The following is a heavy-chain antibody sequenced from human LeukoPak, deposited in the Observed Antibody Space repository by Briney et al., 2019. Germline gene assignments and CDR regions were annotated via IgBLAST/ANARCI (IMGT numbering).Heavy chain of an antibody. CDR1: GDIFSSFA. Sequence: GSSVKVSCKASGDIFSSFAVSWVRQAPGQGLEWMGRIIPLFGTADYAQRYQGRVTISADNSLNTAYLELSSLTSEDTAVYYCASPYDYGDHYLDALHIWGQGTIVTVSS. D-gene: IGHD4-17*01. CDR2: IIPLFGTA. J-gene: IGHJ3*02. CDR3: ASPYDYGDHYLDALHI. V-gene: IGHV1-69*06.